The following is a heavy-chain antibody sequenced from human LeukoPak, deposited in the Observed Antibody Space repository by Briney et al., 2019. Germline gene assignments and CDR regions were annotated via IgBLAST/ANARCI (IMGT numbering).Heavy chain of an antibody. Sequence: SETLSLTCTVSGGSISSGSYYWSWIRQPAGKGLEWIGRIYTSGSTNYNPSLKSRVTISVDTSKNQFSLKLSSVTAADTAVYYCARSLATLPWFGELESAFDIWGQGTMVTVSS. CDR1: GGSISSGSYY. CDR2: IYTSGST. V-gene: IGHV4-61*02. D-gene: IGHD3-10*01. J-gene: IGHJ3*02. CDR3: ARSLATLPWFGELESAFDI.